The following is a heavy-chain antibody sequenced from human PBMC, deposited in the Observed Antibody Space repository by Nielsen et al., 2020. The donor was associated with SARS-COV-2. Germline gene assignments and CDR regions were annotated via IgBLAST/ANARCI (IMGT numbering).Heavy chain of an antibody. CDR3: AKSWEYYYGSGSYYGFYPGY. Sequence: GGSLRLSCAASGFTFSRNWMSWVRQAPGKGLEWVAATSNDGSNKDYVDSVKGRFTISRDNAKNTLYLQMKSLRAEDTAVYYCAKSWEYYYGSGSYYGFYPGYWGQGTLVTVSS. J-gene: IGHJ4*02. D-gene: IGHD3-10*01. CDR2: TSNDGSNK. CDR1: GFTFSRNW. V-gene: IGHV3-30*18.